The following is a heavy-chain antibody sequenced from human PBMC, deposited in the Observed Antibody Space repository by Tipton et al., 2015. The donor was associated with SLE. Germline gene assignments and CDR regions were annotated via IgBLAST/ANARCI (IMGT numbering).Heavy chain of an antibody. D-gene: IGHD3-3*01. CDR1: DGSISSYY. V-gene: IGHV4-4*09. CDR3: ARAITIFGVVTRGSS. Sequence: TLSLTCTVSDGSISSYYWSWIRQPPGKGLEWIGYIYTSGSTNYNPSLKSRVTISVDTSKNQFSLKLSSVTAADTAVYYCARAITIFGVVTRGSSWGQGTLVTVSS. J-gene: IGHJ5*02. CDR2: IYTSGST.